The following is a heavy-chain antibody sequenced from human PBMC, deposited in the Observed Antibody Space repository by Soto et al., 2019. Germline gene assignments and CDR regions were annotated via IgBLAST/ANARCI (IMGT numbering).Heavy chain of an antibody. CDR2: INAGNGNT. V-gene: IGHV1-3*05. D-gene: IGHD3-9*01. J-gene: IGHJ5*02. CDR1: GYTFTSYA. CDR3: ARDRYDILEFDP. Sequence: QVQLVQSGAEEKKPGASVKVSCKASGYTFTSYAMHWVRQAPGQRLEWMGWINAGNGNTKYSQKFQGRVTVTRDTSASTAYMELSSLRSEDTAVYYCARDRYDILEFDPWGQGTLVTVSS.